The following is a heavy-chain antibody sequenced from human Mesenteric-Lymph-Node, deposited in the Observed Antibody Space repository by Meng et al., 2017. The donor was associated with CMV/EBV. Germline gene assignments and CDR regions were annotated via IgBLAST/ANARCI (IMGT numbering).Heavy chain of an antibody. CDR3: ARDPGYSTHRGLDV. CDR1: GFTFRSYE. Sequence: GGSLRLSCAASGFTFRSYEMNWVRQAPGKGLEWVSYIRSSGSSTDYADTVKGRFTISRDNAKNSLYLQMNSLRVEDTAVYYFARDPGYSTHRGLDVWGQGTTVTVSS. D-gene: IGHD5-18*01. J-gene: IGHJ6*02. V-gene: IGHV3-48*03. CDR2: IRSSGSST.